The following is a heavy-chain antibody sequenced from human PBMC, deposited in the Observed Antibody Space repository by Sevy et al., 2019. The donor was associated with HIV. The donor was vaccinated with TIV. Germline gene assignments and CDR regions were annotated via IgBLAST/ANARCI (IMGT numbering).Heavy chain of an antibody. Sequence: SLRLSCAASGFTFDDYAMHWVRQAPGKGLEWVSGISWNSGSIGYADSVKGRFTISRDNAKNSLYLQMNSLRAEDTALYYCAKDMSNYYDSSGYWTSFDYWGQGTLVTVSS. CDR1: GFTFDDYA. CDR3: AKDMSNYYDSSGYWTSFDY. J-gene: IGHJ4*02. CDR2: ISWNSGSI. V-gene: IGHV3-9*01. D-gene: IGHD3-22*01.